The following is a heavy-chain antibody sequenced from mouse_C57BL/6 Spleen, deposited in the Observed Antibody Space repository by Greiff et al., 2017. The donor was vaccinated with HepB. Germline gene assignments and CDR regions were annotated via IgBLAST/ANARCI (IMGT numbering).Heavy chain of an antibody. J-gene: IGHJ4*01. CDR1: GYAFSSSW. Sequence: QVQLQQSGPELVKPGASVKISCKASGYAFSSSWMNWVKQRPGKGLEWIGRIYPGDGDTNYNGKFKGKATLTADKSSSTAYMQLSSLTSEDSAVYFCASIYYNDYYAMDDWGQGTSVTVSS. CDR2: IYPGDGDT. V-gene: IGHV1-82*01. CDR3: ASIYYNDYYAMDD. D-gene: IGHD1-1*01.